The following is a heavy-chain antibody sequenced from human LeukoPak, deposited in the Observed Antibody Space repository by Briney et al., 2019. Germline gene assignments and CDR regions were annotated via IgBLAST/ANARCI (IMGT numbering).Heavy chain of an antibody. CDR3: ADYVDAATENTIDY. D-gene: IGHD6-13*01. J-gene: IGHJ4*02. Sequence: GGSLRLSCAASGFTFSSYSMTWVRQAPGKGLEWVSAISGSGGSTYYADSVKGRFTISRDNSKNTLFLHMNSLRAEDTAVYYCADYVDAATENTIDYWGQGTLVTVSS. CDR2: ISGSGGST. CDR1: GFTFSSYS. V-gene: IGHV3-23*01.